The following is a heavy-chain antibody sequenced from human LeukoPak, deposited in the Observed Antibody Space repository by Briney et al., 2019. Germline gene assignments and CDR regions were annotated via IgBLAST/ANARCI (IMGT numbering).Heavy chain of an antibody. D-gene: IGHD6-19*01. J-gene: IGHJ3*02. Sequence: SGGSLRLSCAASGFTFSSYVMSWVRQAPGKGLEWVSSISDSGGSTYYADSVKGRFTISRDNSKHTVYLQMNSLRAEDTAVYYCARVGAVAGAFDIWGQGTMVTVSS. CDR2: ISDSGGST. V-gene: IGHV3-23*01. CDR3: ARVGAVAGAFDI. CDR1: GFTFSSYV.